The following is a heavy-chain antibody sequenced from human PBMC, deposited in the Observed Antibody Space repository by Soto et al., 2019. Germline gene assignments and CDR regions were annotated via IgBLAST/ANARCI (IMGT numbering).Heavy chain of an antibody. V-gene: IGHV4-31*03. CDR2: IYYSGST. Sequence: PSETLSLTCTVSGGSISSGGYYWSWIRQHPGKGLEWIGYIYYSGSTYYNPSLKSRVTISVDTSKNQFSLKLSSVTAADTAVYYCATNPKVGYCSSTSCEPTDAFDIWGQGTMVTV. D-gene: IGHD2-2*01. CDR3: ATNPKVGYCSSTSCEPTDAFDI. CDR1: GGSISSGGYY. J-gene: IGHJ3*02.